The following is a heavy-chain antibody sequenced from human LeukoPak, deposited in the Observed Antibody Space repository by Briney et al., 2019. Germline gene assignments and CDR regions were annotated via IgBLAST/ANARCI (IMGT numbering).Heavy chain of an antibody. Sequence: SETLSLTCAVSGGSISSSNWWSWVRQPPGKGLEWIGEIYHSGSTNYNPSLKSRVTISVDKSKNQFSLKLSSVTAADTAVYYCATELYSGSYYVDYWGQGTLVTVSS. D-gene: IGHD1-26*01. J-gene: IGHJ4*02. CDR1: GGSISSSNW. CDR2: IYHSGST. V-gene: IGHV4-4*02. CDR3: ATELYSGSYYVDY.